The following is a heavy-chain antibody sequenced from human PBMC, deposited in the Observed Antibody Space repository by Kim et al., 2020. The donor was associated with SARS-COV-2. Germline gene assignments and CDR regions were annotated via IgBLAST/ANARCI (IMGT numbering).Heavy chain of an antibody. CDR3: ATHEEALNWFDP. CDR2: IHNSGRS. J-gene: IGHJ5*02. Sequence: SETLSLTCTASGGSISNNSRYWDWIRQPPGKPLEWIGNIHNSGRSRYNPSLQSRVTLFVATSTNQFSLRLTSVTAADKAIYYSATHEEALNWFDPLGRGILVTVSS. V-gene: IGHV4-39*01. CDR1: GGSISNNSRY.